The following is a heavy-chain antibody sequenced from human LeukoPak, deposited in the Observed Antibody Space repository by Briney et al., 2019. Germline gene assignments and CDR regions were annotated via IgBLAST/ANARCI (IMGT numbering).Heavy chain of an antibody. Sequence: PGGSLRLSCAASGFTFSSCWMSWVRQAPGKGLEWVANIKQDGSEKYYVDSVKGRFTISRDNAKNSLYLQMNSLRAEDTAVYYCASDRDYYDSSGYLFDYWGQGTLVTVSS. CDR2: IKQDGSEK. J-gene: IGHJ4*02. CDR1: GFTFSSCW. V-gene: IGHV3-7*01. D-gene: IGHD3-22*01. CDR3: ASDRDYYDSSGYLFDY.